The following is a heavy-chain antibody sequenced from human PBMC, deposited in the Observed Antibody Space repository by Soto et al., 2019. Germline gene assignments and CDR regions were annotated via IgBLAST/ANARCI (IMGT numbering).Heavy chain of an antibody. D-gene: IGHD6-19*01. V-gene: IGHV3-23*01. Sequence: GGSLRLSCAASGFTFSSYAMSWVRQAPGKGLEWVSAISGSGGSTYYADSVKGRFTISRDNSKNTLYLQMNSLRAEDTAVYYCAKARRIAVAGTGVHFDLWGRGTLVTVSS. CDR2: ISGSGGST. CDR3: AKARRIAVAGTGVHFDL. J-gene: IGHJ2*01. CDR1: GFTFSSYA.